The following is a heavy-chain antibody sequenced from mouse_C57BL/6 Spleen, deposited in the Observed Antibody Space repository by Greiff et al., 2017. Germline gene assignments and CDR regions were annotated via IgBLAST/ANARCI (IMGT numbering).Heavy chain of an antibody. CDR1: GYTFTDYE. J-gene: IGHJ2*01. Sequence: QVQLQQSGAELVRPGASVTLSCKASGYTFTDYEMHWVKQTPVHGLEWIGAIDPETGGTAYNQKFKGKALLTADKSSSPAYMELRSLTSEDSAVYYCTRRGTAQATIDYWGQGTTLTVSS. CDR2: IDPETGGT. V-gene: IGHV1-15*01. D-gene: IGHD3-2*02. CDR3: TRRGTAQATIDY.